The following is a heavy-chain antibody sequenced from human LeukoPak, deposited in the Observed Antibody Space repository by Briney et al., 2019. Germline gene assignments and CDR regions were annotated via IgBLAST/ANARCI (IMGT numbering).Heavy chain of an antibody. CDR3: ARDLFRGAPDYFDY. D-gene: IGHD3-10*01. V-gene: IGHV3-30*04. CDR1: GFTFSSYP. Sequence: GGSLRLSCAASGFTFSSYPMHWVRQAPGKGLEWVAVISYDGRVTIHADSVKGRFTISRDQSKNTLYLEMNSLRPEDTAVYYCARDLFRGAPDYFDYWGQGTLVTVSS. J-gene: IGHJ4*02. CDR2: ISYDGRVT.